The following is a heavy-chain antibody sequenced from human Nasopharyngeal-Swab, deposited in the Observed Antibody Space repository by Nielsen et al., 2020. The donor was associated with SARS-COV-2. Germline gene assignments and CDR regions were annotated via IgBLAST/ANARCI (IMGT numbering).Heavy chain of an antibody. CDR1: GGSISTYY. J-gene: IGHJ4*02. CDR2: IHSSGTT. D-gene: IGHD3-22*01. V-gene: IGHV4-59*01. CDR3: ARDHSYYDSNGYYFDY. Sequence: SETLSLTCTASGGSISTYYWSWIRQPPGKGLEWIGYIHSSGTTNYTPSLKSPVTISVDTSKNQFSLKLSSVTAADTAVYYCARDHSYYDSNGYYFDYWGLGTLVTVSS.